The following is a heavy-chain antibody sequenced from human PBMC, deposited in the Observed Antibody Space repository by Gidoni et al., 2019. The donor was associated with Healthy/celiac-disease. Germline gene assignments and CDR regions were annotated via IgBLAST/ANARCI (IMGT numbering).Heavy chain of an antibody. CDR3: ARGPVVQAAMHGAFDI. CDR2: ISSSSSYM. D-gene: IGHD2-2*01. V-gene: IGHV3-21*01. J-gene: IGHJ3*02. CDR1: AVTFSSYS. Sequence: VQLVESGGGLVKPGGSLRLSCAASAVTFSSYSMTWVRQAPGKGLGWGSYISSSSSYMYYADSVKGRFTSSRDNAKNSLYLQMNSLRAEDTAVYYCARGPVVQAAMHGAFDIWGQGTMVTVSS.